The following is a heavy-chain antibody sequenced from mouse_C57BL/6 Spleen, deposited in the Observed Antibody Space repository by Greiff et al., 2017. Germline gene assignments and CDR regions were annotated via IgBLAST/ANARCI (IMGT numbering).Heavy chain of an antibody. D-gene: IGHD4-1*01. CDR2: INPNNGGT. V-gene: IGHV1-26*01. J-gene: IGHJ3*01. Sequence: EVQLQQSGPELVKPGASVKISCKASGYTFTDYYMNWVKQSHGKSLEWIGDINPNNGGTSYNQKFKGQVTLTVDKSSSTAYMERSSLTSEDSAVYYYARGTLTGAFDYWGQGTMVTVSA. CDR3: ARGTLTGAFDY. CDR1: GYTFTDYY.